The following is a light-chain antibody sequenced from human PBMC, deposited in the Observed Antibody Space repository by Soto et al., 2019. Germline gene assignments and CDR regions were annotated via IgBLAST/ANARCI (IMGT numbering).Light chain of an antibody. CDR1: QNARSNY. CDR2: GAS. CDR3: EKYGSSPPT. J-gene: IGKJ2*01. Sequence: EIVLTQYPGTLSLSPGDRATLHCRTSQNARSNYLARYQQNPGQAPGLLIYGASSRAGGIPDRFSGSESWSVFTRTITRPEPEDFSGDYGEKYGSSPPTFGQRTKVEIK. V-gene: IGKV3-20*01.